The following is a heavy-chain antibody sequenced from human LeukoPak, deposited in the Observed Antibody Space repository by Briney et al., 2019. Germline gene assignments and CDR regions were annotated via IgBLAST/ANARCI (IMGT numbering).Heavy chain of an antibody. CDR3: AKDRKTWKSYDFDN. D-gene: IGHD1-1*01. J-gene: IGHJ4*02. Sequence: GGSLRLSCAASGFTFDDYAMHWVRQAPGKGLEWVSGISWNSGSIGYADSVKGRFTISRDNAKNSLYLLMNSLRAEDMALYYCAKDRKTWKSYDFDNWGQGTLVTVSS. CDR1: GFTFDDYA. CDR2: ISWNSGSI. V-gene: IGHV3-9*03.